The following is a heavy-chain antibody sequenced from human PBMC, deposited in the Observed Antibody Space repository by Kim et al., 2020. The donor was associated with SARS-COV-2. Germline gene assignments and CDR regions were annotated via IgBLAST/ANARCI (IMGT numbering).Heavy chain of an antibody. J-gene: IGHJ6*02. CDR1: GGSISSSSYY. CDR2: IYYSGST. CDR3: ARDLSWNGSGSSNYYYYGMDV. Sequence: SETLSLTCTVSGGSISSSSYYWGWIRQPPGKGLEWIGSIYYSGSTYYNPSLKSRVTISVDTSKNQFSLKLSSVTAADTAVYYCARDLSWNGSGSSNYYYYGMDVWGQGTTVTVSS. D-gene: IGHD3-10*01. V-gene: IGHV4-39*07.